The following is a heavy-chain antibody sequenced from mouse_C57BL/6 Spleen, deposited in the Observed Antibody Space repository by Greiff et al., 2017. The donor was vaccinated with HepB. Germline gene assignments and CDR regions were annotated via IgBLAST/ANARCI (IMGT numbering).Heavy chain of an antibody. CDR1: GYTFTSYW. V-gene: IGHV1-50*01. D-gene: IGHD3-2*02. CDR3: ARSPRQLTDY. Sequence: VQLQQPGAELVKPGASVKLSCKASGYTFTSYWMQWVKQRPGQGLEWIGEIDPSDSYTNYNQKFKGKATLTVDTSSSTAYMQLSSLTSEDSAVYYCARSPRQLTDYWGQGTTLTVSS. CDR2: IDPSDSYT. J-gene: IGHJ2*01.